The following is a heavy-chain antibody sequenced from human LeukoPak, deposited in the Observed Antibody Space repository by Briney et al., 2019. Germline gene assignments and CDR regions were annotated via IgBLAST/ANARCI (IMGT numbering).Heavy chain of an antibody. D-gene: IGHD3-10*02. CDR3: AELGITMIGGV. Sequence: GGSLRLSCTASGLTFSSYSMNWVRQAPGKGLEWVSSISSSGSTIYYADSVKGRFTISRDNAKNSLYLQMNSLRAEDTAVYYCAELGITMIGGVWGKGTTVTISS. V-gene: IGHV3-48*04. CDR1: GLTFSSYS. CDR2: ISSSGSTI. J-gene: IGHJ6*04.